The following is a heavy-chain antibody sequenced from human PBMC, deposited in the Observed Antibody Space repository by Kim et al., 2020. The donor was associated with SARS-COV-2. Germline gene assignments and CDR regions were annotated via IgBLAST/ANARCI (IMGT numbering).Heavy chain of an antibody. CDR3: AREGYETHYSYGIDV. CDR1: GFTFSSYS. V-gene: IGHV3-21*01. J-gene: IGHJ6*02. Sequence: GGSLRLSCAASGFTFSSYSMNWVRQAPGKGLEWVSSISSSSSYIYYADSVKGRFTISRDNAKNSLYLQMNSLRAEDTAVYYCAREGYETHYSYGIDVWGQGTTVTVSS. CDR2: ISSSSSYI. D-gene: IGHD1-1*01.